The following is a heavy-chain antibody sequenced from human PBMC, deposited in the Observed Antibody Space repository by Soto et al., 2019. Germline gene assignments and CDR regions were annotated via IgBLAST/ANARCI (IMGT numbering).Heavy chain of an antibody. CDR3: ASLMWAAQESIDY. CDR1: GGSFSGYY. V-gene: IGHV4-34*01. D-gene: IGHD1-26*01. Sequence: SETLSLTCAVYGGSFSGYYWSWIRQPPGKGLEWIGEINHSGSTNYNPSLKSRVTISVDTSKNQFSLKLSSVTAADTAVYYCASLMWAAQESIDYWGQGTLVTVS. CDR2: INHSGST. J-gene: IGHJ4*02.